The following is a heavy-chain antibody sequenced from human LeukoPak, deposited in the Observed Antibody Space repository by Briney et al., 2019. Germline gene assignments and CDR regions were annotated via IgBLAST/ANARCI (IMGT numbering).Heavy chain of an antibody. CDR3: ARYPNNHDSRFREKGFDY. Sequence: SETLSLTCTVSGGSISSYYWSWIRQPPGKGLEWIGYIYYSGSTNYNPSLKSRVTISVDTSKNKFSLKLSSVTAADTAVYYCARYPNNHDSRFREKGFDYWGQGTLVTVSS. J-gene: IGHJ4*02. CDR1: GGSISSYY. CDR2: IYYSGST. D-gene: IGHD3-22*01. V-gene: IGHV4-59*01.